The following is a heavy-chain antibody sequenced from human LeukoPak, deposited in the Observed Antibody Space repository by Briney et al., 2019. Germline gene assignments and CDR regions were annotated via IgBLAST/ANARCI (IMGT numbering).Heavy chain of an antibody. J-gene: IGHJ6*03. D-gene: IGHD6-13*01. Sequence: GASVKVSCKASGYTFTSYDINWVRQATGQGLEWMGWMNPNSGNTGYAQKFQGRVTITRNTSISTAYMELSSLRSEDTAVYYCARANSWGRYYYYYYMDVWGKGTTVTVSS. CDR2: MNPNSGNT. CDR3: ARANSWGRYYYYYYMDV. V-gene: IGHV1-8*03. CDR1: GYTFTSYD.